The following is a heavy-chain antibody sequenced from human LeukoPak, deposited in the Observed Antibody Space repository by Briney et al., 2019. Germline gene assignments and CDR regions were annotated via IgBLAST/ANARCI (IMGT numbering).Heavy chain of an antibody. D-gene: IGHD1-1*01. V-gene: IGHV4-59*01. Sequence: SETLSLTCTVSGGSISSYYWSWIRQPPGKGLEWIGYIYYSGSTNYNPSLKSRVTISVDTSKNQFSLKLSPVTAADTAVYYCARTTTRRVKDYYYYYMDVWGKGTTVTVSS. J-gene: IGHJ6*03. CDR2: IYYSGST. CDR3: ARTTTRRVKDYYYYYMDV. CDR1: GGSISSYY.